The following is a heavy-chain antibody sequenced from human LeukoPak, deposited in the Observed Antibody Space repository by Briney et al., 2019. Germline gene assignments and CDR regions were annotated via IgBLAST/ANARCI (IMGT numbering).Heavy chain of an antibody. CDR2: IWYDGSNK. V-gene: IGHV3-33*06. CDR3: AKDAIVVVPAAMDYYYYMDV. J-gene: IGHJ6*03. CDR1: GFTFTTYG. Sequence: GGSLRLSCAASGFTFTTYGMHWVRQAPGKGLEWVAVIWYDGSNKYYADSVKGRFTISRDNSKNTLYLQMNSLRAEDTALYYCAKDAIVVVPAAMDYYYYMDVWGKGTTVTVSS. D-gene: IGHD2-2*01.